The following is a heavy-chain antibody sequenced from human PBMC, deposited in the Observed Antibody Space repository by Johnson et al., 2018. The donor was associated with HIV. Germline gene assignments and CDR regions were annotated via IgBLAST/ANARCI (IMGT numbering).Heavy chain of an antibody. D-gene: IGHD3-10*01. CDR2: INWNSGTV. CDR3: ALEAVRSTDAFDI. CDR1: RFTFEDYA. Sequence: VQLVESGGGLVQPGRSLILSCAASRFTFEDYAMHWVRQAPGKGLEWVSGINWNSGTVAYVDSVKGRFTISRDNAKNSLYLQTNSLRAEDTAVYYCALEAVRSTDAFDIWGQGTMVTVSS. V-gene: IGHV3-9*01. J-gene: IGHJ3*02.